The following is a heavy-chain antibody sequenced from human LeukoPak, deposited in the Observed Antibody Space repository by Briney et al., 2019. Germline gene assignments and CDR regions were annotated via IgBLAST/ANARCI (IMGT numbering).Heavy chain of an antibody. D-gene: IGHD1-26*01. CDR2: IYPGDSDT. V-gene: IGHV5-51*01. J-gene: IGHJ4*02. CDR3: ARQEYSGSYYVY. Sequence: GESLKISCKVSGYTFSTYWIGWVRQMPGKGLEWMGIIYPGDSDTRYSPSFQGQVTISTDKSISTAYLQWSSLKASDTAIYYCARQEYSGSYYVYWGQGTLVTVSS. CDR1: GYTFSTYW.